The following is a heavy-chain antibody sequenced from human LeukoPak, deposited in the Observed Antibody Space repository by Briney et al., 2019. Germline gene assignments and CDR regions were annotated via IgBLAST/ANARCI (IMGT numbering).Heavy chain of an antibody. CDR3: ARGQLVLVQKLLGVNYYYGMDV. J-gene: IGHJ6*02. V-gene: IGHV1-8*01. CDR2: MNPNSGNT. Sequence: ASVKVSCKASGYTFTSYGINWVRQATGQGLEWMGWMNPNSGNTGYAQKFQGRVTMTRNTSISTAYMELSSLRSEDTAVYYCARGQLVLVQKLLGVNYYYGMDVWGQGTTVTVSS. D-gene: IGHD6-13*01. CDR1: GYTFTSYG.